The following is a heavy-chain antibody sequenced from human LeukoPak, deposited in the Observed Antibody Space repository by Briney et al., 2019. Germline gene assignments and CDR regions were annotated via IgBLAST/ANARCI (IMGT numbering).Heavy chain of an antibody. CDR1: VFTFSSYS. CDR3: ARAGGWFGDYAFDI. V-gene: IGHV3-21*01. Sequence: GGSLRLSCAASVFTFSSYSMNWVRQAPGKGLEWVSSISSSSSYIYYADSVKGRFTISRDNAKNSLYLQMNSLRAEDTAVYYCARAGGWFGDYAFDIWGQGTMVTVSS. J-gene: IGHJ3*02. D-gene: IGHD3-10*01. CDR2: ISSSSSYI.